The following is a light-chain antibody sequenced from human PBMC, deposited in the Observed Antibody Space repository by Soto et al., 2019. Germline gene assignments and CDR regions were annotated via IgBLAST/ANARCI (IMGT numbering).Light chain of an antibody. J-gene: IGKJ1*01. Sequence: EIVMTQSPATLSLSPWERATLSCRASESVSNNLAWYQQKAGQAPRLLIYGASTRATGIPARFSGSGSGTEFTLTISSLQSEDFAVYYCQQYSIWRTFGQGTKV. CDR1: ESVSNN. V-gene: IGKV3-15*01. CDR3: QQYSIWRT. CDR2: GAS.